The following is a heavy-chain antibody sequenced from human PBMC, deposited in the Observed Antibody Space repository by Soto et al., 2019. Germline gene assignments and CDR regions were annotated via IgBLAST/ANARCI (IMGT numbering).Heavy chain of an antibody. Sequence: QVQLQESGPGLVKPSQTLSLTCTVSGGSISSGGYYCSWIRQHPGKGLEWIGYIYYSGSTYYNPSLKSRVTISVDTYKNQFSLKLSSVTAADTAVYYCARGGSYHGVGYWGQGTLVTVSS. CDR3: ARGGSYHGVGY. J-gene: IGHJ4*02. CDR2: IYYSGST. CDR1: GGSISSGGYY. D-gene: IGHD1-26*01. V-gene: IGHV4-31*03.